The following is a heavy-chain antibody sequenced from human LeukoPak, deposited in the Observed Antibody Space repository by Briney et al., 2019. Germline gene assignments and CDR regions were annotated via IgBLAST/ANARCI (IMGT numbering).Heavy chain of an antibody. D-gene: IGHD5-12*01. V-gene: IGHV3-23*01. CDR2: ISGSGSST. J-gene: IGHJ4*02. CDR1: GFTFSSYA. Sequence: GGSLRLSCAVSGFTFSSYAMSWVRQAPGKGLEWVSTISGSGSSTYYADSVKGRFTISRDNSKNTLYLQMNSLRAEDTALYYCAKEGYTGYDAFDYWGQGALVTVSS. CDR3: AKEGYTGYDAFDY.